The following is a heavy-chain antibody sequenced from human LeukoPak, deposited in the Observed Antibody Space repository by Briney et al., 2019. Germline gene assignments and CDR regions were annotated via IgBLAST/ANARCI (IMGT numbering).Heavy chain of an antibody. D-gene: IGHD6-19*01. CDR3: ARRDRADGVAGTSYDY. CDR1: GYSFTTYW. Sequence: GESLKISCKGSGYSFTTYWIAWVRQMPGKGLEWLGIIYPGDSDTRYSPSFKGQVTISADKPINTAYLQCSSLKASDTAIYYCARRDRADGVAGTSYDYWGQGTLVTVSS. J-gene: IGHJ4*02. CDR2: IYPGDSDT. V-gene: IGHV5-51*01.